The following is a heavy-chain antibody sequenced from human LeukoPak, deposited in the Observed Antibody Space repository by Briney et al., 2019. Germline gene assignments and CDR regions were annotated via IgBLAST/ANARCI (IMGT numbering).Heavy chain of an antibody. CDR2: INDTCNK. CDR1: GFTLSSYA. D-gene: IGHD2-15*01. V-gene: IGHV3-23*01. J-gene: IGHJ4*02. Sequence: GGSVRLSCAATGFTLSSYAMYWVRQAPGKGLEWVSAINDTCNKYHAESVLGRFTISRDSSKNTLFLQMNRLRPEDAAVYYCAKAPVTTCRGAFCYPFDYWGLGTLVPVS. CDR3: AKAPVTTCRGAFCYPFDY.